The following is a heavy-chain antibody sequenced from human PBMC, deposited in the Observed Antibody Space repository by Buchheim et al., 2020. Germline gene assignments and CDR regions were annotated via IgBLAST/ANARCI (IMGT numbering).Heavy chain of an antibody. J-gene: IGHJ6*02. V-gene: IGHV3-23*01. CDR2: ISGSGGST. Sequence: EVQLLESGGGLVQPGGSLRLSCAASGFTFSSYAMSWVRQAPGKGLEWVSAISGSGGSTYYADSVKGRFTISRDNSKNTLYLQMNSLRAEDTAVYYCAKSNRISGWYPPDGYYYGMDVWGQWTT. D-gene: IGHD6-19*01. CDR1: GFTFSSYA. CDR3: AKSNRISGWYPPDGYYYGMDV.